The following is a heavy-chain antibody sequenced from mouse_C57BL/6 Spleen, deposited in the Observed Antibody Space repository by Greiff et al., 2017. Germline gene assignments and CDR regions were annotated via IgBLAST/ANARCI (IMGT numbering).Heavy chain of an antibody. CDR3: ARSALTTVVATPFYFDY. J-gene: IGHJ2*01. Sequence: VKLQQPGAELVKPGASVKMSCKASGYTFTSYWITWVKQRPGQGLEWIGDIYPGSGSTNYNEKFKSKATLTVDTSSSTAYMQLSSLTSEDSAVYYCARSALTTVVATPFYFDYWGQGTTLTVSS. D-gene: IGHD1-1*01. CDR2: IYPGSGST. CDR1: GYTFTSYW. V-gene: IGHV1-55*01.